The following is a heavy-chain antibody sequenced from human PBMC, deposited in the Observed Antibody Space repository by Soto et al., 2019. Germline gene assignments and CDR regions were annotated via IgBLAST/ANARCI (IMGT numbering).Heavy chain of an antibody. J-gene: IGHJ4*02. V-gene: IGHV1-18*01. Sequence: QVRLEQSGPEVKKTGASVKVSCKASGYTFTSYGISWVRQAPGQGLEWMGWINIYSGDANYAQSFQDRVTITRDTTTNTVYMEIRTLRSGGTAVYYRARALYYYDNSGLAYWGQGTLVTVSS. CDR1: GYTFTSYG. CDR3: ARALYYYDNSGLAY. CDR2: INIYSGDA. D-gene: IGHD3-22*01.